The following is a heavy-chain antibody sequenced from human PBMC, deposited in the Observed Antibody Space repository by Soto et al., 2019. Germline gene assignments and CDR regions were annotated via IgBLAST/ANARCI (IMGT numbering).Heavy chain of an antibody. D-gene: IGHD6-13*01. CDR1: GGTFSSYA. Sequence: SVKVSCKASGGTFSSYAISWVRQAPGQGLEWMGGIIPIFGTANYAQKFQGRVTITADESTSTAYMELSSLRSEDTAVYYCAREGDSSSTYYYYGMDVCGQGTTVIVSS. V-gene: IGHV1-69*13. CDR3: AREGDSSSTYYYYGMDV. CDR2: IIPIFGTA. J-gene: IGHJ6*02.